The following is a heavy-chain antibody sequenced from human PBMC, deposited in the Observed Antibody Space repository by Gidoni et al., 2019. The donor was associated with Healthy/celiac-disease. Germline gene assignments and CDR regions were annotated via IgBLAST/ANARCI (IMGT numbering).Heavy chain of an antibody. CDR1: GFTFSSYA. D-gene: IGHD2-2*01. CDR2: ISGSGGST. Sequence: EVQLVESGGGLVQPGGSLRLSCAASGFTFSSYAMSWVRQAPGKGLEWVSAISGSGGSTYYADSVKGRFTISRDNTKNTLYLQMNSLRAEDTAVYYCAKDGSRYCSSTSCYEEYSYGVWGQGTLVTVSS. J-gene: IGHJ4*02. CDR3: AKDGSRYCSSTSCYEEYSYGV. V-gene: IGHV3-23*04.